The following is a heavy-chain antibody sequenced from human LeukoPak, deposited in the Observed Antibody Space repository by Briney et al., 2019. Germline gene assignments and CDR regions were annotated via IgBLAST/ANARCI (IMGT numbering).Heavy chain of an antibody. CDR1: GGSISSGGYS. V-gene: IGHV4-30-2*01. D-gene: IGHD3-22*01. CDR3: AREEISTMIHAY. CDR2: IYHSGST. J-gene: IGHJ4*02. Sequence: PSENLSLTCAVSGGSISSGGYSWSWIRQPPGKGLEWIGYIYHSGSTYHNPSLKSRVTISVDRSKNQFSLELNSVTAADTAVYYCAREEISTMIHAYWGQGTLVTVSS.